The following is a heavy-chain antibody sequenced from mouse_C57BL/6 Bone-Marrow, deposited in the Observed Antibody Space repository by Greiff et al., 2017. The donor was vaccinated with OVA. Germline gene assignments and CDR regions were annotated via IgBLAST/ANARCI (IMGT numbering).Heavy chain of an antibody. D-gene: IGHD2-5*01. J-gene: IGHJ1*03. Sequence: VQLQQSGAELVRPGASVKLSCTASGFNIKDDYMHWVKQRPEQGLEWIGWIDPENGDTEYAPKFQGKATITADTSSNTAYLQLSSLTSEDTAIYYCVSYYSNSFYWYFDVWGTGTTVTVSS. CDR3: VSYYSNSFYWYFDV. CDR1: GFNIKDDY. CDR2: IDPENGDT. V-gene: IGHV14-4*01.